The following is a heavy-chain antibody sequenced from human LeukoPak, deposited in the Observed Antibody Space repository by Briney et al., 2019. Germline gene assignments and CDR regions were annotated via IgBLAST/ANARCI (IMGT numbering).Heavy chain of an antibody. Sequence: ASVKVSCKASGYTFTSYDINWVRQAPGQGLEWMGWINTNTGNPTYAQGFTGRFVFSLDTSVSTAYLQISSLKAEDTAVYYCARGSDGYNYPPDYWGQGTLVTVSS. CDR3: ARGSDGYNYPPDY. V-gene: IGHV7-4-1*02. J-gene: IGHJ4*02. CDR1: GYTFTSYD. CDR2: INTNTGNP. D-gene: IGHD5-24*01.